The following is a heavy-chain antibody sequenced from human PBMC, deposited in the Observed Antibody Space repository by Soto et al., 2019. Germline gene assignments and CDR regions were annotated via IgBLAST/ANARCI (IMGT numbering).Heavy chain of an antibody. D-gene: IGHD3-16*01. CDR2: IYYSGST. V-gene: IGHV4-39*01. CDR3: PRLNRRWLDP. CDR1: GGPISSSSYY. J-gene: IGHJ5*02. Sequence: PSETLSLTCTVSGGPISSSSYYRGWISQPPGKGLEWIGSIYYSGSTYYNPSLRSRVTISVDTSKNQFSLKLSSVNAADTAVCCRPRLNRRWLDPCGQGTLVTVSS.